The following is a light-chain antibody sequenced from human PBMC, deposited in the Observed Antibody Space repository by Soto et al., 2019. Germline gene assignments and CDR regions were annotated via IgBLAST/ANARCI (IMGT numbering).Light chain of an antibody. CDR1: PSVSSGY. J-gene: IGKJ2*01. V-gene: IGKV3D-20*01. CDR3: QQYGSSPLP. CDR2: DAS. Sequence: EIVLTQSPATLSLSPGERATLSCGASPSVSSGYLAWYEQKPGLGPRLLIYDASYRATGITDRFSGSGSGTAFTLTISRLEPEDLSVYYCQQYGSSPLPFGQGTKLQIK.